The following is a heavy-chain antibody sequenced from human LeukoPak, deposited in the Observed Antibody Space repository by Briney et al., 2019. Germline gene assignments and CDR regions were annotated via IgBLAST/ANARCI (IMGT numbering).Heavy chain of an antibody. D-gene: IGHD3-10*01. CDR1: EFTFRRYS. V-gene: IGHV3-21*05. J-gene: IGHJ3*02. CDR3: ARDLRSGRPLDGFDM. Sequence: PGGSLRLSCAASEFTFRRYSMNWVRQAPGKGLEWVSYIGSSGDIYYADSVKARFTISRDSAKNSLYLQMNSLRAEDTAVYYCARDLRSGRPLDGFDMWGQGTMLTVSS. CDR2: IGSSGDI.